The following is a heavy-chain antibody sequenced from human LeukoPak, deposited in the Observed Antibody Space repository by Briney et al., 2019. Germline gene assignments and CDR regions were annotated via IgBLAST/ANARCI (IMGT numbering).Heavy chain of an antibody. CDR1: GFTFSSYE. D-gene: IGHD3-16*01. J-gene: IGHJ4*02. Sequence: GGSLRLSCVASGFTFSSYEMSWVRQAPGKGLEWVSEISGSGTTIFYADSVKGRFTVSRDNAKNSLYLQMNSLRVEDTAVYYCASSPRGIYWGQGTLVTVSS. V-gene: IGHV3-48*03. CDR2: ISGSGTTI. CDR3: ASSPRGIY.